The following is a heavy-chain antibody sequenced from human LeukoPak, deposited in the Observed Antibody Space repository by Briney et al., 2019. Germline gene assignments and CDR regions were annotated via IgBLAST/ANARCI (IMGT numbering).Heavy chain of an antibody. CDR2: INPNSGGT. CDR3: ARGRSVTVLETTKLFDQ. J-gene: IGHJ4*02. D-gene: IGHD1-7*01. V-gene: IGHV1-2*02. Sequence: GASVEVSCKASGYTFTVYYLHWVRQAPGQGLEWMAWINPNSGGTSYAQKFRGRVTMARATSISTAYMELSRLRSDDTAVYYCARGRSVTVLETTKLFDQWGQGTLVTVSS. CDR1: GYTFTVYY.